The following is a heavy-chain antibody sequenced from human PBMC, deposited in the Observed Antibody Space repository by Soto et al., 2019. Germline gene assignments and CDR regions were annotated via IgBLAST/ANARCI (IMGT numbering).Heavy chain of an antibody. Sequence: TSETLSLTCAVYGGSFSGYYWSWIRQPPGKGLEWIGEINHSGSTNYNPSLKSRVTISVDTSKNQFSLKLSSVTAADTAVYYCARGPRFGMDVWGQGTTVTVSS. CDR3: ARGPRFGMDV. CDR1: GGSFSGYY. CDR2: INHSGST. J-gene: IGHJ6*02. V-gene: IGHV4-34*01.